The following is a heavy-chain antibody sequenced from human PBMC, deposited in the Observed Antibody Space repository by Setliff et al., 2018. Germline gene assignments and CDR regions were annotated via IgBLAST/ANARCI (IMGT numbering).Heavy chain of an antibody. V-gene: IGHV3-11*05. J-gene: IGHJ5*02. CDR3: ARAQFARFDP. CDR1: GFTFSDSY. Sequence: PGGSLRLSCAASGFTFSDSYMSWIRQAPGKGPEWVSFISSSSSYTIYADSVKGRFTVSRDNAKNSLHLQMSSLRAEDTAVYYCARAQFARFDPWGQGTLVTVSS. CDR2: ISSSSSYT.